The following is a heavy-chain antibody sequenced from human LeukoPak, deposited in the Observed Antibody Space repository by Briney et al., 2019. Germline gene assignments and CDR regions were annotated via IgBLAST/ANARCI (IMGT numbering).Heavy chain of an antibody. CDR2: IYYSGST. V-gene: IGHV4-61*08. J-gene: IGHJ4*02. CDR3: ARDRKGASVAGLDY. D-gene: IGHD6-19*01. CDR1: GGSISSGDYY. Sequence: SETLSLTCTVSGGSISSGDYYWSWIRQPPGKGLEWIGYIYYSGSTNYNPSLKSRVTISVDTSKNQFSLKLSSVTAADTAVYYCARDRKGASVAGLDYWGQGTLVTVSS.